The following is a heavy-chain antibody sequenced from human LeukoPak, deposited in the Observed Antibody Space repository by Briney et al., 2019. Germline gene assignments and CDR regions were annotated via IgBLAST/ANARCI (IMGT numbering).Heavy chain of an antibody. V-gene: IGHV4-39*01. CDR2: IYYSGDT. J-gene: IGHJ5*02. CDR1: GGSISSESYY. Sequence: SETLSLTCTVSGGSISSESYYWGWIRQPPGKGLEWIGSIYYSGDTYYNPSLKSRVTISVDTSKNQFSLKLSSVTAADTAVYYCARALRYFDPTGPFDPWGQGTLVTVSS. CDR3: ARALRYFDPTGPFDP. D-gene: IGHD3-9*01.